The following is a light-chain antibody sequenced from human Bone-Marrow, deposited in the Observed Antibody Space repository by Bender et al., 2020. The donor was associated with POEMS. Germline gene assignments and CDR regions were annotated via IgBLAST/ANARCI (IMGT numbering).Light chain of an antibody. CDR2: DVN. J-gene: IGLJ1*01. CDR3: CSFAGSYSFYV. CDR1: GNDVGGYDR. Sequence: QSALTQPRSVSGSPGRSVTISCTGTGNDVGGYDRVSWYQVHPGKAPKLIICDVNKRPSGVPDRFSGSKSGNTASLTISGLHSEDEADYFCCSFAGSYSFYVFGSGTMVTV. V-gene: IGLV2-11*01.